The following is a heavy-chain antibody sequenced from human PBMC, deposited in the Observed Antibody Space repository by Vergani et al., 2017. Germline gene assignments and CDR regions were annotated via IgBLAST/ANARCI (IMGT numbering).Heavy chain of an antibody. D-gene: IGHD3-3*01. J-gene: IGHJ6*02. CDR2: VDPEDGET. V-gene: IGHV1-69-2*01. CDR3: ESRDITIVGEVSIRGYYYYGMDV. Sequence: EVQLVQSGAEVKKPGATVKISCKVSGYTFTDYYMHWVQQAPGKGLEWMGLVDPEDGETIYAEKFQGRVTITADTSTDTAYMELSSLRSEETAVYYCESRDITIVGEVSIRGYYYYGMDVWGQGTTVTVSS. CDR1: GYTFTDYY.